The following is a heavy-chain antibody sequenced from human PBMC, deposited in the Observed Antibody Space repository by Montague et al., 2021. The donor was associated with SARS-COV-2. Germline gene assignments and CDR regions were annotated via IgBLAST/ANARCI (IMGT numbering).Heavy chain of an antibody. CDR3: AKDLPYSDTSGDGTYFDY. D-gene: IGHD3-22*01. CDR1: GFTSGFIFRKVA. V-gene: IGHV3-23*01. J-gene: IGHJ4*02. Sequence: SLRLSCAASGFTSGFIFRKVAMSWVRQAPGTGLEWVSAISGGGSTYYADSVKGRFTISRDNSKSTLYLQMNSLSAGDTAVYYCAKDLPYSDTSGDGTYFDYWGQGTLVTVSS. CDR2: ISGGGST.